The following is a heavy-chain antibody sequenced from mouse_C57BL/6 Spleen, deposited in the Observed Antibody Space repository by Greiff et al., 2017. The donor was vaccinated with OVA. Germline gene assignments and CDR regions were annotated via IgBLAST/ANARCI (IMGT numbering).Heavy chain of an antibody. Sequence: QVQLQQSGAELVKPGASVKISCKASGYAFSSYWMNWVKQRPGKGLEWIGQIYPGDGDTNYNGKFKGKATLTADKSSSTAYMQLSSLTSEDSAVYFCARRDGSLWYFDVWGTGTTVTVSS. D-gene: IGHD2-3*01. CDR1: GYAFSSYW. J-gene: IGHJ1*03. V-gene: IGHV1-80*01. CDR3: ARRDGSLWYFDV. CDR2: IYPGDGDT.